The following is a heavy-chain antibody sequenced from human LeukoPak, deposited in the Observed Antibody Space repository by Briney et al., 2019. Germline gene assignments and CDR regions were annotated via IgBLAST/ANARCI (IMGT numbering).Heavy chain of an antibody. J-gene: IGHJ4*02. Sequence: PGGSLRLSCAASGFTYSSYSMSWVRQAPGKGPEWVSSIRGNGNSTYYADSVKGRFTISRDNSKNMLYLQMNSLRAEDTAVYYCAKDPAWAFLTGYLWGQGTLVTVSS. D-gene: IGHD3-9*01. V-gene: IGHV3-23*01. CDR1: GFTYSSYS. CDR3: AKDPAWAFLTGYL. CDR2: IRGNGNST.